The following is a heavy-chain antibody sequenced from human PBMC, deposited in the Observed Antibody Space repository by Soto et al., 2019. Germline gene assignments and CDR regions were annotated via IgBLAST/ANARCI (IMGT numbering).Heavy chain of an antibody. CDR2: IWYDGSNK. CDR1: GFTFSSYG. V-gene: IGHV3-33*01. Sequence: QVQLVESGGGVVQPGRSLRLSCAASGFTFSSYGMHWVRQAPGKGLEWVAVIWYDGSNKYYADSVKGRFTISRDNSKNTLYLQMNSLRAEGTAVYYCARRYYYGSGSYSPNDAFDIWGQGTMVTVSS. CDR3: ARRYYYGSGSYSPNDAFDI. J-gene: IGHJ3*02. D-gene: IGHD3-10*01.